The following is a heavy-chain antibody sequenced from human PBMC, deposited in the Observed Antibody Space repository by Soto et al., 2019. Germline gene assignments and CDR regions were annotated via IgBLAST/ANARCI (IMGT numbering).Heavy chain of an antibody. CDR1: GFTFSSYG. CDR3: AKDEGYSYGSTNLDY. V-gene: IGHV3-30*18. CDR2: ISYDGSNK. D-gene: IGHD5-18*01. Sequence: GGSLRLSCAASGFTFSSYGMHWVRQAPGKGLEWVAVISYDGSNKYYADSVKGRFTISRDNSKNTLYLQMNSLRAEDTAVYYCAKDEGYSYGSTNLDYWGQGTLVTVSS. J-gene: IGHJ4*02.